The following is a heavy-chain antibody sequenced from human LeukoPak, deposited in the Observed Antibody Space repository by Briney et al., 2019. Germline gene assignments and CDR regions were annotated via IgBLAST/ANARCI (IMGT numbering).Heavy chain of an antibody. J-gene: IGHJ6*02. CDR1: GYTFTSYA. V-gene: IGHV1-3*01. Sequence: ASVKVSCKASGYTFTSYAMHWVRQAPGQRLEWMGWINAGNGNTKYSQKFQGRVTITRDTSASTAYMELSSLRSEDTAVYYCARGYYSSTGNYYYGMDVWGQGTTVTVSS. D-gene: IGHD2-8*01. CDR2: INAGNGNT. CDR3: ARGYYSSTGNYYYGMDV.